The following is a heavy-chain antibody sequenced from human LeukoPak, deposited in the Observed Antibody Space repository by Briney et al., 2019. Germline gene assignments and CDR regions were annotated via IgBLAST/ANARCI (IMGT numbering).Heavy chain of an antibody. CDR3: ARDLVVVVAGAFDI. D-gene: IGHD2-15*01. V-gene: IGHV1-69*04. CDR2: IIPILGTA. J-gene: IGHJ3*02. Sequence: ASVKVSCKASGGTFSSYAISWVRQAPGQGLEWMGRIIPILGTANYAQKFQGRVTITADKSTSTAYMELSSLRSEDTAVYYCARDLVVVVAGAFDIWGQGTMVTVSS. CDR1: GGTFSSYA.